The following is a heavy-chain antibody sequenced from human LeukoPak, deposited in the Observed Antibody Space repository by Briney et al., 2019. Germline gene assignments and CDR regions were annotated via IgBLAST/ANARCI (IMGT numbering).Heavy chain of an antibody. V-gene: IGHV4-38-2*01. D-gene: IGHD6-13*01. CDR3: ARVGSSWYWDDY. CDR1: GYSVTSAYY. J-gene: IGHJ4*02. CDR2: LSHGETT. Sequence: SETLSLTCAVSGYSVTSAYYWGWIRQSPGKGLEWIGSLSHGETTYYNPSLESRVTISVDPSKNQFSLKLSSVTAADTAVYYCARVGSSWYWDDYWGQGTLVTVSS.